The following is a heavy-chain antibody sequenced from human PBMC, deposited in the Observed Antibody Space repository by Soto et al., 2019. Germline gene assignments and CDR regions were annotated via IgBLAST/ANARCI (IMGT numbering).Heavy chain of an antibody. Sequence: QLQLQESGSGLVKPSQTLSLTCAVSGGSISSGGYSWSWIRQPPGKGLEWIGYIYHSGSTYYNPSLKSRVSISVDRSKNQFSLKLSSVTAAVTAVYYCARKTAAADANWYFDLWGRGTLVTVSS. CDR2: IYHSGST. CDR3: ARKTAAADANWYFDL. D-gene: IGHD6-13*01. CDR1: GGSISSGGYS. J-gene: IGHJ2*01. V-gene: IGHV4-30-2*01.